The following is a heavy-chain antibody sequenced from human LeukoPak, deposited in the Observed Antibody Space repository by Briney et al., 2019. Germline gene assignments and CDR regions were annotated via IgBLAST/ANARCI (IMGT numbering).Heavy chain of an antibody. D-gene: IGHD3-9*01. CDR2: INGGGGST. J-gene: IGHJ4*02. V-gene: IGHV3-23*01. CDR3: AKFNDILTGYFDY. CDR1: GFPFNSYA. Sequence: GSLGLSFAASGFPFNSYAMSWVRPSPGKGLEMVAAINGGGGSTYYEDSVKGRFTISRDNSKNTLYLQMNSLRAEDTAVYFCAKFNDILTGYFDYWGQGTLVTVSS.